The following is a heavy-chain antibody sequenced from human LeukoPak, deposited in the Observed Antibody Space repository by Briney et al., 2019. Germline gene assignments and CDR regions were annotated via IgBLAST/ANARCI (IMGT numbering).Heavy chain of an antibody. CDR3: ARRVDFVVTASYYFDY. Sequence: PSETLSLTCTVSGGSINSGYYYWGWIRQPPGKGLEWIGSFYYSGSTYYNPSLKGRVTISVDTSKNQFSLRLTSVTAADTAVYYCARRVDFVVTASYYFDYWGQGTLVTVSS. D-gene: IGHD2-21*02. CDR2: FYYSGST. CDR1: GGSINSGYYY. J-gene: IGHJ4*02. V-gene: IGHV4-39*01.